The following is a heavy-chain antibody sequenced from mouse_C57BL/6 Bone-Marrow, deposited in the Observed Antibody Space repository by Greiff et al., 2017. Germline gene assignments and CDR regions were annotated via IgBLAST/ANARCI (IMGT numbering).Heavy chain of an antibody. CDR1: GYTFTDYE. Sequence: QVQLQQSGAELVRPGASVTLSCKASGYTFTDYEMHWVKQTPVHGLEWIGAIDPETGGTAYNQKFKGKAILTADKSSSTAYMGLRSLTSEDSAVYYCTRGYGRGYAMDYWGQGTSVTVSS. CDR2: IDPETGGT. CDR3: TRGYGRGYAMDY. V-gene: IGHV1-15*01. J-gene: IGHJ4*01. D-gene: IGHD1-1*01.